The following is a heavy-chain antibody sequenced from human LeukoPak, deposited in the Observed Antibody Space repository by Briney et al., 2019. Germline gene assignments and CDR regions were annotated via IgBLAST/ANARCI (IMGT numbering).Heavy chain of an antibody. D-gene: IGHD3-16*01. CDR1: GFNFDNYG. V-gene: IGHV3-20*01. J-gene: IGHJ6*03. CDR2: INWNGGST. Sequence: PGGSLRLSCAASGFNFDNYGMTWVRQAPGKGLEWVSGINWNGGSTSYADSVKGRFTISRDNAKNSLYLQMNSMRADETALFHRSSGDYYYYYYMDVWGKGTTVTVSS. CDR3: SSGDYYYYYYMDV.